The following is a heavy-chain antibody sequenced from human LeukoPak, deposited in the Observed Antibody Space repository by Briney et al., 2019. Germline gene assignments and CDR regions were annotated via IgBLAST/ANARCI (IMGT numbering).Heavy chain of an antibody. Sequence: GGSLRLFCAASGFTFSSYWMHWVRQAPGKGLVWVSRIYSDGSSYTADSVKGRFTISRDNAKDTLYLQMNSLRVEDTAVYYCARGGGIYGLWDYWGQGTLVTVSS. CDR2: IYSDGSSY. J-gene: IGHJ4*02. CDR3: ARGGGIYGLWDY. CDR1: GFTFSSYW. D-gene: IGHD1-26*01. V-gene: IGHV3-74*03.